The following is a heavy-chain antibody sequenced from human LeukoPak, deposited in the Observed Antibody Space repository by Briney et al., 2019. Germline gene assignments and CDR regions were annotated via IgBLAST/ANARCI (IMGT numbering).Heavy chain of an antibody. CDR1: GGTFSSYA. CDR3: ARERKADYDFWSGYYSH. D-gene: IGHD3-3*01. V-gene: IGHV1-69*04. J-gene: IGHJ4*02. CDR2: IIPILGIA. Sequence: SVKVSCKASGGTFSSYAISWVRQAPGQGLEWMGRIIPILGIANYAQEFQGRVTITADKSTSTAYMELSSLRSEDTAVYYCARERKADYDFWSGYYSHWGQGTLVTVSS.